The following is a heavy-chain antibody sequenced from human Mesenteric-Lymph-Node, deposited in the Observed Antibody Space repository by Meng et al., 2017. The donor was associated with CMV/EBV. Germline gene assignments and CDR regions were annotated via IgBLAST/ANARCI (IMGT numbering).Heavy chain of an antibody. CDR2: ISRSGSTI. D-gene: IGHD2-8*01. V-gene: IGHV3-11*04. J-gene: IGHJ6*02. Sequence: GGSLRLSCAASGFTFNAYYMSWIRQAPGKGLEWVSYISRSGSTIYYADSVKGRFTISRDNSKNSLYLHMNSLRAEDSAVYYCARFCTNGLCYTPLWGYSFYGMDVWGQGTTVTVSS. CDR3: ARFCTNGLCYTPLWGYSFYGMDV. CDR1: GFTFNAYY.